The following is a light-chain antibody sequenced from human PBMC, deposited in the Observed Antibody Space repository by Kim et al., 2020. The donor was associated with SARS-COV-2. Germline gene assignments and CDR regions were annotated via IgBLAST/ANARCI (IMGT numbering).Light chain of an antibody. CDR3: SAWDISLSAWV. V-gene: IGLV10-54*01. J-gene: IGLJ3*02. Sequence: RQTATLTCTGNNNNVGNQGAAWLQQHQGHPPKLLFYANNNRPSGISERLSASRSGNTASLTITGLQPEDEADYYCSAWDISLSAWVFGGGTKLTVL. CDR2: ANN. CDR1: NNNVGNQG.